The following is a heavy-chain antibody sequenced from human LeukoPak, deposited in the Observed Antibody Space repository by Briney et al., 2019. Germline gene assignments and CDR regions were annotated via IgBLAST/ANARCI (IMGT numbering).Heavy chain of an antibody. V-gene: IGHV4-59*08. CDR2: IYYSGST. CDR1: GGYISSYY. Sequence: SETLSLTCTVSGGYISSYYWSWIRQPPGKGLEWIGYIYYSGSTMYNPSLKSRVTISVDTSKNQFSLKLRSVIAADTAVYFCARLSRRYGSGSFDYWGQGTLVTVS. J-gene: IGHJ4*02. CDR3: ARLSRRYGSGSFDY. D-gene: IGHD3-10*01.